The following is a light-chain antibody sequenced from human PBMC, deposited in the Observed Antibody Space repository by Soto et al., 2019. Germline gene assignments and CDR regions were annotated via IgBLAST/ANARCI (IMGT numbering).Light chain of an antibody. CDR1: SSDVGRYNY. V-gene: IGLV2-14*01. J-gene: IGLJ1*01. Sequence: QAVVTQPASVSGSPGQSITISCTGASSDVGRYNYVSWYQHHPGKAPKLIIYEVSNRPSGVSGRFSGSKSGNTASLAISGLQADDEADYFCSSYASSNTLVFGPGTKVTVL. CDR2: EVS. CDR3: SSYASSNTLV.